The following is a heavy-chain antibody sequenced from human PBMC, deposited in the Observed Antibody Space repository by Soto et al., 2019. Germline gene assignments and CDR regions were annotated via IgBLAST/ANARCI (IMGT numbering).Heavy chain of an antibody. V-gene: IGHV1-69*06. D-gene: IGHD5-12*01. J-gene: IGHJ6*02. Sequence: QVQLVQSGAEVKKPGSSVKVSCKASGGTFSSYAISWVRQAPGQGLEWMGGIIPIFGTANYAQKFQGRVTITANKSTSTAYMELSSLRSEDTAVYYCARENEDTLSIVATMDRWGYYYYYGMDVWGQGTTVTVSS. CDR2: IIPIFGTA. CDR3: ARENEDTLSIVATMDRWGYYYYYGMDV. CDR1: GGTFSSYA.